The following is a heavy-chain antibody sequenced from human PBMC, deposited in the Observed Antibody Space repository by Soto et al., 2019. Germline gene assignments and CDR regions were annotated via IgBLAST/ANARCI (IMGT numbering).Heavy chain of an antibody. D-gene: IGHD6-13*01. CDR1: GFTFSSYA. J-gene: IGHJ4*02. Sequence: EVQLLESGGGLAQPGGSLRLSCAASGFTFSSYAMNWVRQAPGKGLEWVSVVSGSGGSTYYVDSVQGRFTISRDNSKNTLYLQMNSLRAEGTAIYSCARRGPGTYFDYRGQGTLVTVSS. CDR3: ARRGPGTYFDY. V-gene: IGHV3-23*01. CDR2: VSGSGGST.